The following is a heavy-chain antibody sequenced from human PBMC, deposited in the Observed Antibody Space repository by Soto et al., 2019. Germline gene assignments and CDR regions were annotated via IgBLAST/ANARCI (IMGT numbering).Heavy chain of an antibody. D-gene: IGHD2-2*02. Sequence: GASVKVSCKASGGTFSSYAISWVRQAPGQGLEWMGGIIPIFGTANYAQKFQGRVTITADESTSTAYMELSSLRSEDTAVYYCARGSYCSSTSCYTPYYYGMDVWGQGTTVTAP. J-gene: IGHJ6*02. CDR2: IIPIFGTA. V-gene: IGHV1-69*13. CDR3: ARGSYCSSTSCYTPYYYGMDV. CDR1: GGTFSSYA.